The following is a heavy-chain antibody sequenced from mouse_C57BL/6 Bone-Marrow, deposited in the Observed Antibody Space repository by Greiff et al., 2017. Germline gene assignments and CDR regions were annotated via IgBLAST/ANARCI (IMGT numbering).Heavy chain of an antibody. J-gene: IGHJ2*01. CDR1: GYTFTSYG. Sequence: QVQLQQSGAELARPGASVKLSCKASGYTFTSYGISWVKQRTGQGLEWIGEIYPRSGNTYYNEKFKGKATLTADKSSSTAYMELRSLTSEDSAVYFCARREGSDYWGQGTTLTVAS. CDR2: IYPRSGNT. V-gene: IGHV1-81*01. CDR3: ARREGSDY.